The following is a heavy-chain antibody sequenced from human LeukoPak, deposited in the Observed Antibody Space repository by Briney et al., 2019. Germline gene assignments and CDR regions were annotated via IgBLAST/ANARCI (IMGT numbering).Heavy chain of an antibody. CDR2: TGRRGSTI. V-gene: IGHV3-48*03. Sequence: GGSLRLSCAVSGFGLSSFEVNWVRQAAGKGLECLSYTGRRGSTIRYADYVRGQFTISRDNAKNLLYLQMNSLRAEDTAVYHCARIRRSYGYQYYNGLDVWGQGTTV. CDR1: GFGLSSFE. D-gene: IGHD3-16*01. CDR3: ARIRRSYGYQYYNGLDV. J-gene: IGHJ6*02.